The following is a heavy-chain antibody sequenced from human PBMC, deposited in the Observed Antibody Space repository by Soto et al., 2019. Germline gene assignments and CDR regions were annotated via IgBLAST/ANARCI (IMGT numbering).Heavy chain of an antibody. CDR3: ARGRSWYHD. CDR1: CFSLKSYY. D-gene: IGHD6-13*01. V-gene: IGHV4-59*01. Sequence: TPFPTLPFSCFSLKSYYLVWIRQPPGKELEWIGYIYYSGSTNYNPSLKSRVTISIDTSKNQFSLNLNSVTAADTAVYYDARGRSWYHDWGKGTLVTVYS. J-gene: IGHJ4*02. CDR2: IYYSGST.